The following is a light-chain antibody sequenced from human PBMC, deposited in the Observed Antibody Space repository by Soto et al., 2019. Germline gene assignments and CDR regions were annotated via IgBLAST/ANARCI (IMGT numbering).Light chain of an antibody. CDR3: QQYNIWPGYA. CDR2: GAS. CDR1: QSVSSN. V-gene: IGKV3-15*01. J-gene: IGKJ2*01. Sequence: EIVMTQSPATLSVSPGERATLSCRASQSVSSNLAWYQQKPGQAPRLLIYGASTRATGIPARFSGSGSGTEFTLSIGSLQSEDFAVYYCQQYNIWPGYALGQGTKLEIK.